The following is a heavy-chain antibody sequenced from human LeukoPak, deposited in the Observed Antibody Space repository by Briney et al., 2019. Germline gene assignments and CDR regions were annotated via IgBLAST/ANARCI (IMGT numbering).Heavy chain of an antibody. V-gene: IGHV3-21*01. Sequence: GGSLRLSCAASGFTFSSYEMNSVRQAPGKGLEWVSSISSSSSHIYYADSVKGRFTISRDNAKSSLYLQMDSLRAEDTAVYYCARDTDKPGGPYYNWFDPWGQGTLVTVSS. J-gene: IGHJ5*02. CDR3: ARDTDKPGGPYYNWFDP. CDR2: ISSSSSHI. D-gene: IGHD3-10*01. CDR1: GFTFSSYE.